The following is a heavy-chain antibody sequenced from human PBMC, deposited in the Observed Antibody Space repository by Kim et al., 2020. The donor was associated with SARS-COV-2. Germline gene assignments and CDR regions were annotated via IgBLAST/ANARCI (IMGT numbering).Heavy chain of an antibody. Sequence: GGSLRLSCAASGFTFSTYSMNWVRQAPGKGLECVSYITSSSTTIYYAASVKGRFTISRDNAKSSLYLQMNSLRDEDTAVYYCARDSGSAWNRFDYWGQGTLVTVSS. CDR1: GFTFSTYS. D-gene: IGHD6-19*01. J-gene: IGHJ4*02. V-gene: IGHV3-48*02. CDR3: ARDSGSAWNRFDY. CDR2: ITSSSTTI.